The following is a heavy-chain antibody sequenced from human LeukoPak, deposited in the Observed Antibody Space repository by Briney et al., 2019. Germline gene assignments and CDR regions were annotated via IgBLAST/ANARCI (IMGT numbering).Heavy chain of an antibody. CDR3: ARLLNDYGDYDNWFDP. V-gene: IGHV4-34*01. CDR1: GGSFSGYY. J-gene: IGHJ5*02. Sequence: SETLSLTCAVYGGSFSGYYWSWIRQPPGKGLEWIGEINHSGSTNYNPSLKSRVTISVDTSKNQFSLKLSSVTAADTAVYYCARLLNDYGDYDNWFDPWGQGTLVTVSS. D-gene: IGHD4-17*01. CDR2: INHSGST.